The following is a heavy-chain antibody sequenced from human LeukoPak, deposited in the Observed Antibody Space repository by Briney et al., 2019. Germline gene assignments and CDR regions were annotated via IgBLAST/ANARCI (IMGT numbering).Heavy chain of an antibody. CDR2: ISRSSDSI. CDR1: GFTFSGYS. J-gene: IGHJ4*02. D-gene: IGHD4-11*01. CDR3: ASGKIYTSPFDY. Sequence: GGSLRLSCAASGFTFSGYSMNWVRQAPGKGLEWVSWISRSSDSIQYADSVKGRFTISRDNAKNSLYLQMNSLRAEDTAVYYCASGKIYTSPFDYWGQGTLVTVSS. V-gene: IGHV3-21*01.